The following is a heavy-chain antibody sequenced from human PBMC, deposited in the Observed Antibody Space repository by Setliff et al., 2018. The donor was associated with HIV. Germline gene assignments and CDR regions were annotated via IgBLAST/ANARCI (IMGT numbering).Heavy chain of an antibody. CDR2: VDPKNGDT. D-gene: IGHD3-10*01. CDR1: GYTFTDYY. J-gene: IGHJ4*02. V-gene: IGHV1-69-2*01. Sequence: ASVKVSCKASGYTFTDYYMHWVQQAPAKGLEWMGRVDPKNGDTIYAEKLRGRVTITADTSTDTAYMELGSLRSEDTAIYYCATLDYYGSATYNLALHYWGQGTQVTVPQ. CDR3: ATLDYYGSATYNLALHY.